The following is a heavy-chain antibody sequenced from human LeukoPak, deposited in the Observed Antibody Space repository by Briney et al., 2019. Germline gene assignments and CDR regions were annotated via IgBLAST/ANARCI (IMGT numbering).Heavy chain of an antibody. J-gene: IGHJ4*02. CDR2: IKQGGSEK. V-gene: IGHV3-7*01. CDR1: GFTFSSYW. D-gene: IGHD1-26*01. CDR3: ARVQWELRGVGSYFDY. Sequence: PGGSLRLSCAASGFTFSSYWMSGVRQAPGKGLEWVANIKQGGSEKYYVDSVKGRFTISRDNAKNSLYLQMNSLRVEDTAVYYCARVQWELRGVGSYFDYWGQGTLVTVSS.